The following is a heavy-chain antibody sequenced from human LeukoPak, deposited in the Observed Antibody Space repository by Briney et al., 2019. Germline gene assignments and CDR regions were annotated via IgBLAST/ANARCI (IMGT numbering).Heavy chain of an antibody. CDR3: ARVPTESYYDILTGYYATYYFDY. V-gene: IGHV3-7*01. Sequence: GESLRLSCAASGFTFSSYWMSWVRQAPGKGLEWVANIKQDGSEKYYVDSVKGRFTISRDNAKNSLYLQMNSLRAEDTAVYYCARVPTESYYDILTGYYATYYFDYWGQGTLVTVSS. J-gene: IGHJ4*02. D-gene: IGHD3-9*01. CDR1: GFTFSSYW. CDR2: IKQDGSEK.